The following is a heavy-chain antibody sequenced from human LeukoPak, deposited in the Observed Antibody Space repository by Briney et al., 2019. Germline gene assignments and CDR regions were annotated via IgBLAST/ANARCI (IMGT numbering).Heavy chain of an antibody. J-gene: IGHJ4*02. D-gene: IGHD3-22*01. V-gene: IGHV3-53*01. CDR1: GFTFSSYS. CDR2: ISSGGNT. CDR3: AREVRGYYFDY. Sequence: GGSLRLSCAASGFTFSSYSMNWVRQAPGKGLEWVSIISSGGNTYYADSVKGRFTISRDISKNTLYLQMNGLRAEDTAVYYCAREVRGYYFDYWGQGTLVTVSS.